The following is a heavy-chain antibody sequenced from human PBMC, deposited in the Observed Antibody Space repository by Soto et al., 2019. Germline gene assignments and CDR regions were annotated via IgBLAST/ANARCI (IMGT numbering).Heavy chain of an antibody. CDR3: ARESEDLTSNFDY. CDR1: GFTFTRYS. J-gene: IGHJ4*02. V-gene: IGHV3-21*01. CDR2: ISSTTNYI. Sequence: GGVPRLSCAASGFTFTRYSMNWVRQAPGKGLEWVSSISSTTNYIYYADSMKGRFTASRDNAKNSVYLEMNSLSAEDTAVYYCARESEDLTSNFDYWGQGTLVTVSS.